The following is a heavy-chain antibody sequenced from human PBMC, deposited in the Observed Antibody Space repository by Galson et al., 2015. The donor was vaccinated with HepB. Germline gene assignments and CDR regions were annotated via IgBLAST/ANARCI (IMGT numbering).Heavy chain of an antibody. CDR2: ISAGGGIT. CDR1: GFTFSNYA. Sequence: SLRLSCAASGFTFSNYAMTWVRQAPGKGLEWVSTISAGGGITYYTDSVKGRFTISSDNSKNTLYLQMNRLRAEDTAVYYCVKDRRPPTRDAYNPWGWGDHWGQGTLVTVSS. V-gene: IGHV3-23*01. D-gene: IGHD5-24*01. J-gene: IGHJ4*02. CDR3: VKDRRPPTRDAYNPWGWGDH.